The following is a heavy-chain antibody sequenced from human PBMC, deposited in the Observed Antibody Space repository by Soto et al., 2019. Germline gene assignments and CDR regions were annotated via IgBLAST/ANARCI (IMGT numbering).Heavy chain of an antibody. CDR1: GFTFSSYA. Sequence: EVQLLESGGGLVQPGGSLRLSCAASGFTFSSYAMSWVRQAPGKGLEWVSAISGSGGSTYYADSVKGRFTISRDNSKNTLYLQMNSLRAEDTAVYYCARAYIRQGLRYFDFYGMDVWGQGTTVTVSS. CDR3: ARAYIRQGLRYFDFYGMDV. CDR2: ISGSGGST. J-gene: IGHJ6*02. V-gene: IGHV3-23*01. D-gene: IGHD3-9*01.